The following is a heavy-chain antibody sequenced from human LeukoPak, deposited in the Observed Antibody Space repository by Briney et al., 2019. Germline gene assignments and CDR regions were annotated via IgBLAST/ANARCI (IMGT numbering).Heavy chain of an antibody. D-gene: IGHD4-17*01. V-gene: IGHV4-59*01. J-gene: IGHJ5*02. CDR2: IYYSGST. CDR1: GGSISSYY. CDR3: ARDYYGVHTYPTGYQNWFDP. Sequence: PSETLSLTCTVSGGSISSYYWSWIRQPPGKGLEWIGYIYYSGSTNYNPSLKSRVTISVDTSKNQFSLKLSSVTAADTAVYYCARDYYGVHTYPTGYQNWFDPWGQGTLVTVSS.